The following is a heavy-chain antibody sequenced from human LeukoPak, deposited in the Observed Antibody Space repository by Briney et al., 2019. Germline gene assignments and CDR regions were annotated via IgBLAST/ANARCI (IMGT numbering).Heavy chain of an antibody. CDR3: ARGPRSTSMVRGVIIRPFDY. J-gene: IGHJ4*02. CDR1: GGSISSSSYY. V-gene: IGHV4-39*07. CDR2: IYYSGST. Sequence: SETLSLTCTVSGGSISSSSYYWGWIRQPPGKGLEWIGSIYYSGSTYYNPSLKSRVTISVDTSKNQFSLKLSSVTAADTAVYYCARGPRSTSMVRGVIIRPFDYWGQGTLVTVSS. D-gene: IGHD3-10*01.